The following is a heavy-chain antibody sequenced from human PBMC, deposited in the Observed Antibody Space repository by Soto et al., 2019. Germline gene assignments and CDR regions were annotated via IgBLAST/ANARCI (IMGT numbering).Heavy chain of an antibody. V-gene: IGHV1-18*01. J-gene: IGHJ5*02. CDR1: GYTFTSYG. CDR2: ISAYNGNT. D-gene: IGHD2-2*02. Sequence: QVQLVQSGAEVKKPGASVKVSCKASGYTFTSYGISWVRQAPGQGLEWMGWISAYNGNTNYAQKLQGRVTMTTDTSTSTASMELRSLRSDDTAVYYCAREGRGIVVVPAAIEGWFDPWGQATLVTVSS. CDR3: AREGRGIVVVPAAIEGWFDP.